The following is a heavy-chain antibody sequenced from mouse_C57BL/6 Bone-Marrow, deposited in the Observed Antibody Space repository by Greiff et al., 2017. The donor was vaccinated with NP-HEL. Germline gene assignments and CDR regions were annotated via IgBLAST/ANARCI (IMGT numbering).Heavy chain of an antibody. CDR2: IYPRSGNP. J-gene: IGHJ1*03. D-gene: IGHD1-1*01. CDR3: ARRPHYGSNWYFDV. V-gene: IGHV1-81*01. Sequence: VQLQQSGAELARPGASVKLSCKASGYTFTSYGISWVKQRTGQGLEGIGEIYPRSGNPYYNEKFKGKATLTADKSSSTAYMELRSLTSEDSAVYFCARRPHYGSNWYFDVWGTGTTVTVSS. CDR1: GYTFTSYG.